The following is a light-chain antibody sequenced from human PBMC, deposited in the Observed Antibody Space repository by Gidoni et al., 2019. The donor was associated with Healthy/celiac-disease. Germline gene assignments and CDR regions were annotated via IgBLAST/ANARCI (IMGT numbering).Light chain of an antibody. CDR1: SLRSYY. Sequence: SSELTQDSAVSVALVQTVRITCQGDSLRSYYASWYQQKPGQAPVLVIYVKSNRPSGIPARFSGSSSGNTASLTIPGAQAEDEADYYCNSRDSSGNLWVFGGGTKLTVL. CDR2: VKS. V-gene: IGLV3-19*01. CDR3: NSRDSSGNLWV. J-gene: IGLJ3*02.